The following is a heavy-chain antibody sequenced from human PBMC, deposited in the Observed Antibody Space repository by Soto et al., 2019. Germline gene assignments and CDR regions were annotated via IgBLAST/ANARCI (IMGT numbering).Heavy chain of an antibody. CDR3: ARFVRSCSGTTCYTRADV. D-gene: IGHD2-2*02. J-gene: IGHJ6*02. V-gene: IGHV4-61*01. Sequence: PSETLSLTCTVSGGSGSSESHDWSGIRHPPGKRLEWIGFIYSSGSTNYNPSLKSRVTMSVDTSKNQFSLKLRSVIVADTAVYHCARFVRSCSGTTCYTRADVWAQATTVSVSS. CDR1: GGSGSSESHD. CDR2: IYSSGST.